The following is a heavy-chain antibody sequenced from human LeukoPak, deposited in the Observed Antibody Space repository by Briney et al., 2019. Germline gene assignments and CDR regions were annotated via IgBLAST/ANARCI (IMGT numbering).Heavy chain of an antibody. V-gene: IGHV7-4-1*02. CDR2: INTNTGNP. CDR3: ARDSDPNYYYGMDV. CDR1: GYTFTSYA. D-gene: IGHD3-10*01. J-gene: IGHJ6*02. Sequence: GASVKVSCKASGYTFTSYAMNWVRQAPGQGLEWMGWINTNTGNPTYAQGFTGRFVFSLDTSVSTAYLQISSLKAEDTAVYYCARDSDPNYYYGMDVWGQGTTVTVSS.